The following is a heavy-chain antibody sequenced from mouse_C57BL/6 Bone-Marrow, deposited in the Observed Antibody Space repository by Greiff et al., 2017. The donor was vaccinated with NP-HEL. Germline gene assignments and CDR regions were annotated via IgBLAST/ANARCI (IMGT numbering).Heavy chain of an antibody. CDR3: ARRYRGLYYYAMDY. Sequence: EVQVVESGGGLVKPGGSLKLSCAASGFTFSDYGMHWVRQAPEKGLEWVAYISSGSSTIYYADTVKGRFTISRDNAKNTLFLQMTSLRSEDTAMHYCARRYRGLYYYAMDYWGQGTSVTVSS. D-gene: IGHD2-12*01. CDR1: GFTFSDYG. V-gene: IGHV5-17*01. CDR2: ISSGSSTI. J-gene: IGHJ4*01.